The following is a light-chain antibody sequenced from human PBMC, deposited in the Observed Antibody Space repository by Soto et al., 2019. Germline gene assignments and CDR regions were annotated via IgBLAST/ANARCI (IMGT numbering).Light chain of an antibody. Sequence: ELVLTQSPGTLSLSPGDSATLSCRASQSVSSSYLAWYQQKTGQAPRILIYGESNRATGIPARFSGSGSGTDFTLTISRLEPEDFAVYYCQKYGGLPRTCGQGTKVDIK. V-gene: IGKV3-20*01. CDR1: QSVSSSY. J-gene: IGKJ1*01. CDR2: GES. CDR3: QKYGGLPRT.